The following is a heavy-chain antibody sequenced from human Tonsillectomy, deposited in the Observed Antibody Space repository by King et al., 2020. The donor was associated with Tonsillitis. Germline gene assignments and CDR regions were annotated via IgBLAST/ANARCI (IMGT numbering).Heavy chain of an antibody. CDR1: GFTFSSYA. D-gene: IGHD3-22*01. Sequence: VRLVESGGGVVQPGRSLRLSCAASGFTFSSYAMHWVRQAPGKGLEWVAVISYDGSNKYYADSVKGRFTISRDNSKNTLYLQMNSLRPEDTAVYYCARDRGDTYYYDTGPDAFDIWGQGTMVTVSS. CDR3: ARDRGDTYYYDTGPDAFDI. CDR2: ISYDGSNK. V-gene: IGHV3-30*04. J-gene: IGHJ3*02.